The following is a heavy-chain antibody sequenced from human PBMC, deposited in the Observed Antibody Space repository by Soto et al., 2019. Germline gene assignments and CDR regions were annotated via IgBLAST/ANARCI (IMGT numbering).Heavy chain of an antibody. J-gene: IGHJ4*02. Sequence: QVQLQQWGAGLLKPSETLSLTCAVYGGSFSGYYWSWIRQPPGKGLEWIGEINHSGSTNYNPSLKSRATVSVDTSKNQFSLKLSSVTAADTAVYYCAEGYSRILYDYWGQGTLVTVSS. CDR3: AEGYSRILYDY. V-gene: IGHV4-34*01. CDR1: GGSFSGYY. D-gene: IGHD6-13*01. CDR2: INHSGST.